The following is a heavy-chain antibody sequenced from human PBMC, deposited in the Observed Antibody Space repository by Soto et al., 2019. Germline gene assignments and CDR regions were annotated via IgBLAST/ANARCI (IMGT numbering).Heavy chain of an antibody. D-gene: IGHD3-22*01. Sequence: GGSLRLSCAASGFTFSSYGMHWVRQAPGKGLEWVAVIWYDGSNKYYADSVKGRFTISRDNSKNTLYLQMNSLRAEDTAVYYCARVVVITTSGAFDIWGQGTMVTVSS. CDR3: ARVVVITTSGAFDI. V-gene: IGHV3-33*01. J-gene: IGHJ3*02. CDR2: IWYDGSNK. CDR1: GFTFSSYG.